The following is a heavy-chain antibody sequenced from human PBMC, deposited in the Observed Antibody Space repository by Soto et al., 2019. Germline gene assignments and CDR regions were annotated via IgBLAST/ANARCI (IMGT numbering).Heavy chain of an antibody. J-gene: IGHJ5*02. Sequence: GGSLRLSCAASGFTFSSYGMHWVRQAPGKGLECVAVIWYDGSNKYYADSVKGRFTISRDNSKNTLYLQMNSLRAEDTAVYYCARDVDEYDILTGPSFDPWGQGTLVTVSS. CDR1: GFTFSSYG. D-gene: IGHD3-9*01. CDR3: ARDVDEYDILTGPSFDP. V-gene: IGHV3-33*01. CDR2: IWYDGSNK.